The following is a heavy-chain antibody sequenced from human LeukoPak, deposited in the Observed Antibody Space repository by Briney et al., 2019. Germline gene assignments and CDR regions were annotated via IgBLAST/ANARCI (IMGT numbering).Heavy chain of an antibody. CDR3: ARAPSEIGGYYPEYFRH. CDR2: IKSEGST. CDR1: GFTFSTYW. J-gene: IGHJ1*01. V-gene: IGHV3-74*01. D-gene: IGHD3-22*01. Sequence: GGSLRLSCAASGFTFSTYWMHWVRQAPGKGLVWVSRIKSEGSTNYADSVKGRFTISRDNAKNKVSLQMNSLRPEDTGVYYCARAPSEIGGYYPEYFRHWGQGTPVTVSS.